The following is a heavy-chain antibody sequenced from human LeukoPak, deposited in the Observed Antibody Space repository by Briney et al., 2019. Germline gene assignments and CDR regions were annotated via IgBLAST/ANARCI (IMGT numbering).Heavy chain of an antibody. CDR1: GGSISSYY. J-gene: IGHJ4*02. CDR2: IYYSGST. D-gene: IGHD2-2*01. CDR3: ARQRIPAVHLDY. V-gene: IGHV4-59*01. Sequence: SETLSLTCTVSGGSISSYYWSWIRQPPGKGLEWIGYIYYSGSTNYNPSLKSRVTISVDTSKNQFSLKLSSVTAADTAVYYCARQRIPAVHLDYWGQGTLVTVSS.